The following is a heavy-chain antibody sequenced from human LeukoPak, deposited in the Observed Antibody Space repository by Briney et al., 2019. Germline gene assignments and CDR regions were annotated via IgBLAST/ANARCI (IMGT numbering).Heavy chain of an antibody. V-gene: IGHV1-2*02. J-gene: IGHJ5*02. Sequence: ASVKVSCKASGYRFTDHYIHWVRQAPGQGLEWMGWINPNSGGTKNAQKFRGRVTMTRDTSISTSYMQLSRLTSDDTAVYYCARGSGSAGPPDNWFDPWGQGTLVTVFS. CDR3: ARGSGSAGPPDNWFDP. CDR2: INPNSGGT. D-gene: IGHD1-26*01. CDR1: GYRFTDHY.